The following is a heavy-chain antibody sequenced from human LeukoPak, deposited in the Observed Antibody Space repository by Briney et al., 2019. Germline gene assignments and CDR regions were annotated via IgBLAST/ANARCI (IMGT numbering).Heavy chain of an antibody. J-gene: IGHJ4*02. CDR1: GFTFSDYW. Sequence: GGSLRLSCVASGFTFSDYWMHWVRQAPGKGLVWVAHINSDGSRTNYADSVKGRFTISRDNSKNMLYLQMNSLRAEDTATYYCAARPTSAAVAPSDFWGQGTLVTVSS. CDR2: INSDGSRT. D-gene: IGHD6-19*01. CDR3: AARPTSAAVAPSDF. V-gene: IGHV3-74*01.